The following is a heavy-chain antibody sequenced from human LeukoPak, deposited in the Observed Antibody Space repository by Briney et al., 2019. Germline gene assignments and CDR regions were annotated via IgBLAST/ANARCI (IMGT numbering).Heavy chain of an antibody. CDR3: ARGRVSGDY. J-gene: IGHJ4*02. CDR2: IKSDGSST. CDR1: GFTFSSNW. V-gene: IGHV3-74*01. D-gene: IGHD6-13*01. Sequence: GGSLRLSCAASGFTFSSNWMHWVRQAPGKGLVWVSRIKSDGSSTNYADSVKGRFTISRDNAKNTLYLQMNSLRAEDTAVYYCARGRVSGDYWGQGALVTVSS.